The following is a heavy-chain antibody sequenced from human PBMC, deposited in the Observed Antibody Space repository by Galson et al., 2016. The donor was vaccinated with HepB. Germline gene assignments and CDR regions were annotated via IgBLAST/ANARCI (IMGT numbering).Heavy chain of an antibody. V-gene: IGHV1-69*04. CDR2: IIPVLGIT. D-gene: IGHD2-15*01. CDR1: GVTFSSYA. CDR3: ARHRPRSGVVVVAATPPPPAYYFDY. J-gene: IGHJ4*02. Sequence: SVKVSCKASGVTFSSYAITWVRQAPGQGLEWMGRIIPVLGITNYALNFRGRVTITADKSTSTAYLELSSLRSDDTAEYYCARHRPRSGVVVVAATPPPPAYYFDYWGQGTLVTVSS.